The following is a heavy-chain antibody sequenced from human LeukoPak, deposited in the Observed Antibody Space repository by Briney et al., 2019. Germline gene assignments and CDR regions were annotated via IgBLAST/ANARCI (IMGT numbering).Heavy chain of an antibody. J-gene: IGHJ4*02. CDR2: TYYRSRWYN. D-gene: IGHD6-19*01. CDR1: GDSVSSNSVA. V-gene: IGHV6-1*01. Sequence: SQTLSLTCAISGDSVSSNSVAWNWIRQSPSRGLEWLGRTYYRSRWYNDFAVSMKGRITINPDTSKNQFSLQLNSVTPEDTAVYYCARVKWRGPTSSGWLDYWGQGTAVTVSS. CDR3: ARVKWRGPTSSGWLDY.